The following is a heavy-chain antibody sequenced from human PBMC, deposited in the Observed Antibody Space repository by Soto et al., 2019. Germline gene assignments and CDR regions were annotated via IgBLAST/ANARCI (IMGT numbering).Heavy chain of an antibody. Sequence: SETLSLTCSVSGGSITNSNWWTWVRPPPAKGLEWIGDIYHAGSTKYNPSLERRVTISVDTSKNQFALTLTSVTAADTAVYFCARGPPIVGNTTPLDSWGRGTLVTVSS. CDR3: ARGPPIVGNTTPLDS. V-gene: IGHV4-4*02. CDR1: GGSITNSNW. CDR2: IYHAGST. D-gene: IGHD1-26*01. J-gene: IGHJ4*02.